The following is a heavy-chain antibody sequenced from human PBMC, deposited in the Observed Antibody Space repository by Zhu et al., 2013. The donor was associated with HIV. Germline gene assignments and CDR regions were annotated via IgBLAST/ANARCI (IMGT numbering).Heavy chain of an antibody. J-gene: IGHJ6*03. CDR1: GVTFSDYH. D-gene: IGHD2-2*01. V-gene: IGHV1-18*04. CDR2: ISTYYGHT. Sequence: QVQLVQSGAEVKKPGSSVKVSCKASGVTFSDYHMHWVRQAPGQGLEWVGWISTYYGHTNYAQRLQGRLTMTTDTSTSIAYMELRSLRSDDTAVYYCTRGPGYCSSTSCSDYYFSMDVWGKGTTVIVSS. CDR3: TRGPGYCSSTSCSDYYFSMDV.